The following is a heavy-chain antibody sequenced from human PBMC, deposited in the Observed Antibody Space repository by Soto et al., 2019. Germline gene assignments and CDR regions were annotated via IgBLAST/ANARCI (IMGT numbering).Heavy chain of an antibody. CDR3: ARGGMVIIPTATAFDY. V-gene: IGHV4-4*07. D-gene: IGHD1-1*01. J-gene: IGHJ4*02. CDR1: GGSISPYY. CDR2: IYASGST. Sequence: WETLSLTCSVSGGSISPYYWSWIRQPAGKGLEWIGRIYASGSTNYNPSLKSRVTMSVATSKNQFSLKLTSVTAADTATYYCARGGMVIIPTATAFDYWGQGTLVTVSS.